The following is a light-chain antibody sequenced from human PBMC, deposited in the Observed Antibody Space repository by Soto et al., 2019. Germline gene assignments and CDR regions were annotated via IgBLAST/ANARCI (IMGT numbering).Light chain of an antibody. CDR2: EVN. J-gene: IGLJ1*01. V-gene: IGLV2-8*01. Sequence: QSALTQPPSASGSSGQSVAISCTGTSSDVGGYNYVSWYQQHPGKAPKLMIYEVNKRPSGVPYRFSGSKSGNTASLTVSGLHAEDEADYYCSSYAGRSNVFGTETKVTVL. CDR3: SSYAGRSNV. CDR1: SSDVGGYNY.